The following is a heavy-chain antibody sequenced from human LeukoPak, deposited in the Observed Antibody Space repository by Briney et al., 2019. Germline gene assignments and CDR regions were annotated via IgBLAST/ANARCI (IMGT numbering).Heavy chain of an antibody. Sequence: SETLSVTCTVSGGFISGYYWSWMRRPPEKGLEWIGYIYYSGITNYNPFLKTRVTMSVDTSKNQFSLKLSSVTAADTAVYYCARVRNHYDTSGYYALDYWGQGTLVTVSS. CDR2: IYYSGIT. CDR1: GGFISGYY. CDR3: ARVRNHYDTSGYYALDY. D-gene: IGHD3-22*01. J-gene: IGHJ4*02. V-gene: IGHV4-59*01.